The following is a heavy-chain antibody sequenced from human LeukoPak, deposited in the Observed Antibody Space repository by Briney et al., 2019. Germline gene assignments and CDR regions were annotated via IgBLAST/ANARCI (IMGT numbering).Heavy chain of an antibody. J-gene: IGHJ4*02. V-gene: IGHV3-30*02. CDR2: IRYDGSNK. D-gene: IGHD3-3*01. Sequence: GGSLRLSCAASGFTFSSYGMHWVRQAPGKGLEWVAFIRYDGSNKYYADSVKGRFTISRDNSKNTLYLQMNSLRAEDTAVYYCAKDFDLNAVWSGIDYWGQGTLVTVSS. CDR3: AKDFDLNAVWSGIDY. CDR1: GFTFSSYG.